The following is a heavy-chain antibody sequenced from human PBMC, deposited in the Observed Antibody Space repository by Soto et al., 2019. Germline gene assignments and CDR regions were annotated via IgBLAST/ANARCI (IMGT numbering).Heavy chain of an antibody. CDR3: ARDYYRFNSGYGFSMDV. Sequence: QVQLVESGGGVVQPGRSLRLSCAASGFTLSSYAMHWVRQAPGKGLEWVAVISYDGSNKYYADSVKGRFTISRDNSKNTLYLQMNSLRAEDTAVYYCARDYYRFNSGYGFSMDVWGQGTTVPVSS. CDR2: ISYDGSNK. D-gene: IGHD5-12*01. V-gene: IGHV3-30-3*01. CDR1: GFTLSSYA. J-gene: IGHJ6*02.